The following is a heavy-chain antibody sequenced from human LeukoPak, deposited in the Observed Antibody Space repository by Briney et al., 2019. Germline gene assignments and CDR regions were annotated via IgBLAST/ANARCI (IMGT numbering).Heavy chain of an antibody. Sequence: GASVKVSCKASGGTFSSYAISWVRQAPGQRLEWMGGIIPIFGTANYAQKFQGRVTITADKSTNTAYMELSSLRSEDTAVYYCARQARWGQFDYWGQGTLVTVSS. CDR1: GGTFSSYA. CDR3: ARQARWGQFDY. D-gene: IGHD4-23*01. V-gene: IGHV1-69*06. J-gene: IGHJ4*02. CDR2: IIPIFGTA.